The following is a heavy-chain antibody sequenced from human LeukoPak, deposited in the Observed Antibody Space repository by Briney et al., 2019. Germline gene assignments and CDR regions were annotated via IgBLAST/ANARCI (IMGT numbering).Heavy chain of an antibody. V-gene: IGHV1-3*01. J-gene: IGHJ4*02. CDR3: ARDMVVGTMIVVADY. Sequence: ASVKVSCKASGYTFTSYAMHWVRQAPGQRLEWMGWINAGNGNTKYSQKFQGRVTITRDTSASTAYMELSSLRSEDTAVYCCARDMVVGTMIVVADYWGQGTLVTVSS. CDR1: GYTFTSYA. D-gene: IGHD3-22*01. CDR2: INAGNGNT.